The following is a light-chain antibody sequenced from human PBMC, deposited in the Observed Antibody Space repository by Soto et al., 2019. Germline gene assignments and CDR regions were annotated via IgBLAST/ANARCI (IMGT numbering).Light chain of an antibody. J-gene: IGKJ1*01. V-gene: IGKV1-5*01. CDR3: QQYQSYSKT. CDR2: DAS. Sequence: DIQMTQSPSTLSASVGDRVTITCRASQSISSWLAWYQQKPGKAPKVLIYDASSLESGVPSRFSGSGFGTEFTLTISRLQPDDFATYYCQQYQSYSKTFGQGTKVE. CDR1: QSISSW.